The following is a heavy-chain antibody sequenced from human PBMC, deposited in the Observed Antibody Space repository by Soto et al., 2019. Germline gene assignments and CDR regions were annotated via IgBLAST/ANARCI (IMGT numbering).Heavy chain of an antibody. CDR2: ISAYNGNT. D-gene: IGHD5-18*01. CDR1: GYTFTSYG. CDR3: ARDGVDTGTGYYYGMDD. Sequence: QVQRVQSGAEVKKPGASVKVSCKASGYTFTSYGISWVRQAPGQGLEWMGWISAYNGNTNYAQKLQGRVTMTTDTSTSTAYMELRSLRYDDASVYYCARDGVDTGTGYYYGMDDWGQGTTVTVSS. V-gene: IGHV1-18*01. J-gene: IGHJ6*02.